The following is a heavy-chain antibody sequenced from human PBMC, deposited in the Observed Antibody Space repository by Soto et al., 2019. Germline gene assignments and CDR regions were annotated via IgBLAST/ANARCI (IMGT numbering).Heavy chain of an antibody. CDR1: GVSISSSSYY. J-gene: IGHJ4*02. D-gene: IGHD2-8*02. CDR3: ARDKITGLFDY. Sequence: SETLSLTCTVAGVSISSSSYYWGWIRQPPGKGLEWIGSISYSGSTNYNPSLKSRVTISVDTSKNQFSLKLTSVTAADTAVYYCARDKITGLFDYWGQGTLVTVSS. V-gene: IGHV4-39*07. CDR2: ISYSGST.